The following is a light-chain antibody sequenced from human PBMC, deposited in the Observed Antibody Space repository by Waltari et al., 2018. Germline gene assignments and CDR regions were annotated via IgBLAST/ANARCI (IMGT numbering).Light chain of an antibody. CDR1: GLPKKY. V-gene: IGLV3-10*01. CDR2: EET. Sequence: SYELTQAPSVSVSPGQTATITCSGDGLPKKYAYWYQQKSGRAPVMGIYEETRRPSEIPEGFSGSSSGTMATLTINGAQVEDEAVYYCYSTDRSGNYRTFVGGTKLTVL. J-gene: IGLJ2*01. CDR3: YSTDRSGNYRT.